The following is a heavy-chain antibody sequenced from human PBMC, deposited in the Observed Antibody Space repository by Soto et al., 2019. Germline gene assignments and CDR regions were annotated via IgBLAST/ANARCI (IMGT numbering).Heavy chain of an antibody. D-gene: IGHD3-22*01. Sequence: GESLKISCKGSGYSFAGYWITWVRQKPGKGLEWMGRIDPSDSQTYYSPSFRGHVTISVTKSVTTVFLQWSSLRASDTAMYYCARQIYDSDTGPNFQYYFDSWGQGTPVTVSS. J-gene: IGHJ4*02. CDR1: GYSFAGYW. V-gene: IGHV5-10-1*01. CDR2: IDPSDSQT. CDR3: ARQIYDSDTGPNFQYYFDS.